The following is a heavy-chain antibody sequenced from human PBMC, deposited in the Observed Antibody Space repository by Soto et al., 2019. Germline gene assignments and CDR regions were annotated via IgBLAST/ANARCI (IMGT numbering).Heavy chain of an antibody. CDR3: GRAPIDGLYANGVDV. Sequence: HPGVSVILSCSSCVCIFMAELVYWVLQAPVNGLEWVSNTDTYLSRKNYVDSLKGRFIMSRDNAKNSLFLEMNSLRADDTAVYYCGRAPIDGLYANGVDVWGQAHPVNVSS. CDR2: TDTYLSRK. J-gene: IGHJ6*02. V-gene: IGHV3-7*03. D-gene: IGHD4-17*01. CDR1: VCIFMAEL.